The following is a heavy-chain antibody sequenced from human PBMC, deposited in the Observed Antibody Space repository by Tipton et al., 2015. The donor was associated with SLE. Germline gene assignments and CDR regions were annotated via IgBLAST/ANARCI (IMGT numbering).Heavy chain of an antibody. Sequence: SLRLSCAASGFTFSTYSMIWVRQAPGKGLEWVANIKEDGSEKYYVDSVKGRFTISRDNAKNSLYLQMNSLRAEDTAVYYCAKGSRAARPYYFDYWGQGTLVTISS. D-gene: IGHD6-6*01. CDR2: IKEDGSEK. CDR1: GFTFSTYS. V-gene: IGHV3-7*01. CDR3: AKGSRAARPYYFDY. J-gene: IGHJ4*02.